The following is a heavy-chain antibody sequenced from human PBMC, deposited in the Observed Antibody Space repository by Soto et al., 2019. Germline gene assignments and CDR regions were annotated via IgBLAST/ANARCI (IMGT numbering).Heavy chain of an antibody. CDR2: ISSSSSTI. Sequence: GGSLRLSCAASGFTFSSYSMNWVRQAPGKGLEWVSYISSSSSTIYYADSVKGRFTISRDNAKNSLYLQMNSLRAEDTAVYYCARGGVEEEQWLVLFDYWGQGTLVTVSS. V-gene: IGHV3-48*01. CDR3: ARGGVEEEQWLVLFDY. J-gene: IGHJ4*02. D-gene: IGHD6-19*01. CDR1: GFTFSSYS.